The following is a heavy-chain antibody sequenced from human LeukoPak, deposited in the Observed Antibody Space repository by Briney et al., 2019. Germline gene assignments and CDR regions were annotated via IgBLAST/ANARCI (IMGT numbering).Heavy chain of an antibody. Sequence: PSETLSLTCAVSGGSISSGGYSWSWIRQPPGKGLEWIGYIYHSGSTYYNPSLKSRVTISVDRSKNQFSLKLSSVTAADTAVYYCARTNYDSSGYYYGYWGQGTLVTVSS. V-gene: IGHV4-30-2*01. CDR1: GGSISSGGYS. CDR3: ARTNYDSSGYYYGY. D-gene: IGHD3-22*01. CDR2: IYHSGST. J-gene: IGHJ4*02.